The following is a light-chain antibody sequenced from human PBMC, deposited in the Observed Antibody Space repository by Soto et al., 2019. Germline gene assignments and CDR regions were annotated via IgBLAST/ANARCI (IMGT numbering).Light chain of an antibody. CDR1: QSFSSN. V-gene: IGKV3-11*01. CDR2: GAS. J-gene: IGKJ5*01. Sequence: VVLTQSPVTLSLSPGEIATLSCSASQSFSSNLALSQQTPGQAPRLLIYGASTRATGIPARFSGSGSGTEFTLTISSLEPEDFAVYYCQQRSNFGQGTRLEIK. CDR3: QQRSN.